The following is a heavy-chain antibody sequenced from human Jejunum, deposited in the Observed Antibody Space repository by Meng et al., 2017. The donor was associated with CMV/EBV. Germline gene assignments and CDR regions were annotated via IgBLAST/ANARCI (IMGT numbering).Heavy chain of an antibody. J-gene: IGHJ4*02. D-gene: IGHD1-26*01. V-gene: IGHV3-23*01. CDR1: VFTFSSYA. CDR3: AKDEGVGTTSRFDS. CDR2: ISGSSGST. Sequence: SVFTFSSYAMSWVRQAPGKGLEWVSGISGSSGSTYYADSVKGRFTISRDNSKNTLYLQMNSLRAEDTAVYYCAKDEGVGTTSRFDSWGQGTLVTVSS.